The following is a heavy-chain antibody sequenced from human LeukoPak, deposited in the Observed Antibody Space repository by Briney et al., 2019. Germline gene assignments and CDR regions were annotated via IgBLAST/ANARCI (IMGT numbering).Heavy chain of an antibody. Sequence: GGSLRLSCAASGFTFSNAWMNWVRQAPGKGLEWVGRIKSKTDGGTTDYAAPVQGRFTISRHDSKNTLYLQMNSLKTEDTAVYYCARDQAGSSWSRPGYFDYWGQGTLVTVSS. CDR2: IKSKTDGGTT. D-gene: IGHD6-13*01. V-gene: IGHV3-15*07. J-gene: IGHJ4*02. CDR3: ARDQAGSSWSRPGYFDY. CDR1: GFTFSNAW.